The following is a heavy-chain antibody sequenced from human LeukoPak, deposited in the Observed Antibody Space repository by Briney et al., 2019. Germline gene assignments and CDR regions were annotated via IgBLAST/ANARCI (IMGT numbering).Heavy chain of an antibody. D-gene: IGHD3-16*01. V-gene: IGHV3-21*01. CDR2: ISGSSNDK. CDR3: ARDLGALY. CDR1: GFTFSRYS. Sequence: GGSLRLSCLASGFTFSRYSMKWVRQAPGRGLEWVSSISGSSNDKHYIDSVKGRFTISRDNAKNSLFLQMNSLRAEDTAVYYCARDLGALYWGQGTLVTVSS. J-gene: IGHJ4*02.